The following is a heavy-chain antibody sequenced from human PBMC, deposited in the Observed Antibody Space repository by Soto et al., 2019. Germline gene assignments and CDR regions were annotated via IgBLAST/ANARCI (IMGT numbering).Heavy chain of an antibody. CDR2: IFSNDEK. Sequence: PTLVNPTETLTLTCTVSGFSLSNARVGVSWIRQPPGKALEWLAHIFSNDEKSYSTSLKSRLTISKDTSKSQVVLTMTNMDPVDTATYYCARIPDPYDSSGYYHDYWGQGTLVTVSS. CDR3: ARIPDPYDSSGYYHDY. CDR1: GFSLSNARVG. D-gene: IGHD3-22*01. J-gene: IGHJ4*02. V-gene: IGHV2-26*01.